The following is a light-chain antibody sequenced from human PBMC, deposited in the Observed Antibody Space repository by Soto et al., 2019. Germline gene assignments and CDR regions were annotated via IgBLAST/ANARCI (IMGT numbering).Light chain of an antibody. CDR3: QQFDNLPFT. Sequence: DIQMTQSPSSLSASVGDRVTIICQASHDINNYLNWYQQKPGKAPKLLIYDSSNLEIGVPSRFSESGYGTLFSLTISSLQPEDIATYYCQQFDNLPFTFGQGTRLEIK. CDR2: DSS. CDR1: HDINNY. V-gene: IGKV1-33*01. J-gene: IGKJ5*01.